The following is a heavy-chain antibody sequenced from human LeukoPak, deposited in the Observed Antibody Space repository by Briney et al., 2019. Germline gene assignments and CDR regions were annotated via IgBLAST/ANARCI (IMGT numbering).Heavy chain of an antibody. D-gene: IGHD5-12*01. CDR2: ISGSGGST. CDR1: GFTFSSYA. J-gene: IGHJ6*03. CDR3: AKWGGYDLGNYYYYYYMDV. Sequence: GGSLRLSCAASGFTFSSYAMSWVRQAPGKGLEWVSAISGSGGSTYYADSVKGRFTISRDNSKNTLYLQMNSLRAEDTAVYYCAKWGGYDLGNYYYYYYMDVWGKGTTVTVSS. V-gene: IGHV3-23*01.